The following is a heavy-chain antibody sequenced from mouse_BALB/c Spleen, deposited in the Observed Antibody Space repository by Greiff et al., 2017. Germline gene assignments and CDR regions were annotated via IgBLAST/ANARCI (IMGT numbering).Heavy chain of an antibody. D-gene: IGHD2-1*01. CDR3: ARSYGNNYYAMDY. J-gene: IGHJ4*01. CDR1: GYSFTSYF. V-gene: IGHV1S135*01. Sequence: EVQLQQSGPELMKPGASVKISCKASGYSFTSYFMHWVKQSHGKSLVWIGYIDPFNGGTSYNQKFKGKATLTVDKSSSTAYMHLSSLTSEDSAVYYCARSYGNNYYAMDYWGQGTSVTVSS. CDR2: IDPFNGGT.